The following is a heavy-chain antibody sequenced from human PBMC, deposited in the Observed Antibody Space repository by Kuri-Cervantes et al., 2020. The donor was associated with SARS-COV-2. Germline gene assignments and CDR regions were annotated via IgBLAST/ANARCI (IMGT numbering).Heavy chain of an antibody. CDR2: INASGST. CDR3: ARLKLGGAFDL. Sequence: SETLSLTCTVSGDSISSGNYYWSWIRQTAGKGLEWIGRINASGSTNYNPSLNSRVTISVDTSKNQFSLKLSSVTAADTAVFYCARLKLGGAFDLWGQGTKVT. CDR1: GDSISSGNYY. V-gene: IGHV4-61*02. D-gene: IGHD1-26*01. J-gene: IGHJ3*01.